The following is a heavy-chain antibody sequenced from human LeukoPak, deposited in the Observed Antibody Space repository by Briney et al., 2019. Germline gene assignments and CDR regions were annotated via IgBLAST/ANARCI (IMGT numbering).Heavy chain of an antibody. CDR2: ISSSSSTI. J-gene: IGHJ6*03. CDR1: GFTFSSYS. V-gene: IGHV3-48*01. Sequence: GGSLRLSCAASGFTFSSYSMNWVRQAPGKGLEWVSYISSSSSTIYYADSVKGRFTISRDNAKNSLYLQMNSLRAEDTAVYYCASRDYYYHYMDVWGKGTTVTISS. CDR3: ASRDYYYHYMDV.